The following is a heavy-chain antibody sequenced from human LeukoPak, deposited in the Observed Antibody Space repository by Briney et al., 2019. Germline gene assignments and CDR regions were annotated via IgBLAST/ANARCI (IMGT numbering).Heavy chain of an antibody. Sequence: SETLSLTCTVSGGSISSSSYYWGWIRQPPGKGLEWIGSIYYSGGTYYNPSLKSRVTISVDTSKNQFSLKLSSVTAADTAVYYCARSGGGLYYDILTGWPTNGFDPWGQGTLVTVSS. CDR3: ARSGGGLYYDILTGWPTNGFDP. J-gene: IGHJ5*02. D-gene: IGHD3-9*01. CDR1: GGSISSSSYY. V-gene: IGHV4-39*01. CDR2: IYYSGGT.